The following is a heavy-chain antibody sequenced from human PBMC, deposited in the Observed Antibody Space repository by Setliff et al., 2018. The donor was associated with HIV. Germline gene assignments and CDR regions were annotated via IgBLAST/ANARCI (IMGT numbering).Heavy chain of an antibody. V-gene: IGHV1-69*13. Sequence: SVKVSCKASGGTFSSYAISWVRQAPGQGLEWMGGIIPIFGTANYAQKFQGSVTITADESTSTAYMELSRLRSEDTAVYYCARDPREYYYDSSGSWFDPWGQGTQVTVSS. J-gene: IGHJ5*02. CDR3: ARDPREYYYDSSGSWFDP. D-gene: IGHD3-22*01. CDR1: GGTFSSYA. CDR2: IIPIFGTA.